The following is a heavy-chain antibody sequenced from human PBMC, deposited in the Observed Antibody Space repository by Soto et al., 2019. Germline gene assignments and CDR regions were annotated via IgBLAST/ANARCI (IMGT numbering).Heavy chain of an antibody. CDR1: GGSISSGDYN. D-gene: IGHD7-27*01. V-gene: IGHV4-30-4*01. CDR2: IYDSGST. J-gene: IGHJ4*02. Sequence: SETLSLTCTVSGGSISSGDYNWSWIRQSPGKGLEWIGHIYDSGSTYNNPSLQSRVTISVDTSKNQFSLNLSSVTAADTAVYYCARGPSGDKVDYWGQGTLVTVSS. CDR3: ARGPSGDKVDY.